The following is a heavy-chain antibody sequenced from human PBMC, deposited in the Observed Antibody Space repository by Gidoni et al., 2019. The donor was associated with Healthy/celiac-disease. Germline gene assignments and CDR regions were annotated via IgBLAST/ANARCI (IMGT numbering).Heavy chain of an antibody. D-gene: IGHD1-7*01. J-gene: IGHJ4*02. CDR3: AKDEYGTTGY. Sequence: QVQLVESGGGVVQPGRSLRLSCPASGFTFSSYGMHWVRQAPGKGLEWVAVISYDGSNKYYADSVKGRFTISRDNSKNTLYLQMNSLRAEDTAVYYCAKDEYGTTGYWGQGTLVTVSS. V-gene: IGHV3-30*18. CDR2: ISYDGSNK. CDR1: GFTFSSYG.